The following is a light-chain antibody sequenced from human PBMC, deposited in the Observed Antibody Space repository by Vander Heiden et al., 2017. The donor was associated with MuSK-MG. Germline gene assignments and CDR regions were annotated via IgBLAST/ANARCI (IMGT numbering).Light chain of an antibody. CDR1: QSVSSY. J-gene: IGKJ4*01. CDR3: HQRNNWPLT. V-gene: IGKV3-11*01. Sequence: EMGWTKSPATLSLSPGERATLSCRASQSVSSYLAWYQQKPGQAPRLLIYDASNRATGIPARFSGSGSGTDFSLTISSLEPEDFAVYYCHQRNNWPLTFGGGTKVEIK. CDR2: DAS.